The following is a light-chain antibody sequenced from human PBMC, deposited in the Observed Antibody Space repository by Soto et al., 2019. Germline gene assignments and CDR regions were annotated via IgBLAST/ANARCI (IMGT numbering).Light chain of an antibody. CDR3: YSYTSSGTHV. Sequence: QSALAQPASVSGSPGQSITISCTGTSSDVGNYKYVSWYQQHPGKAPKLMIYEVSNRPSGVSNRFSGSKSGNTASLTISGLQAEDDTDYYCYSYTSSGTHVFGTGTKVTVL. V-gene: IGLV2-14*01. J-gene: IGLJ1*01. CDR2: EVS. CDR1: SSDVGNYKY.